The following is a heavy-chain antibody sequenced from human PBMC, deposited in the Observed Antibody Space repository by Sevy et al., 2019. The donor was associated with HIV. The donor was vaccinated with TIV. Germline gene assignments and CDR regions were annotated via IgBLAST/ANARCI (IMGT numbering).Heavy chain of an antibody. CDR1: GFSFNTYA. D-gene: IGHD7-27*01. J-gene: IGHJ4*02. Sequence: GGSLILSCAASGFSFNTYAMTWVRQAPGKGLEWVSVISNSGDRTYYADSVKGRFTISRDNSKNTLYLQMISLRAEDTAVYYCAKTLGAIASPFDYRGQGTLVTVSS. CDR3: AKTLGAIASPFDY. CDR2: ISNSGDRT. V-gene: IGHV3-23*01.